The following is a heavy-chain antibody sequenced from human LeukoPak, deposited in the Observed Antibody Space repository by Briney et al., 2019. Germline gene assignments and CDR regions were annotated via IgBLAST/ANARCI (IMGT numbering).Heavy chain of an antibody. CDR1: GFTFSSYG. D-gene: IGHD3-22*01. CDR3: AKIYDSSGHFDY. Sequence: PGGSLRLSCAASGFTFSSYGMRWVRQAPGKGLEWVAVIWYDGSNKYYADSVKGRFTISRDNSKNTLYLQMNSLRAEDTAVYYCAKIYDSSGHFDYWGQGTLVTVSS. V-gene: IGHV3-33*06. J-gene: IGHJ4*02. CDR2: IWYDGSNK.